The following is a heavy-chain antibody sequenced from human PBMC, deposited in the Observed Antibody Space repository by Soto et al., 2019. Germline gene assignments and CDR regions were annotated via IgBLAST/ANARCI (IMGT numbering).Heavy chain of an antibody. J-gene: IGHJ4*02. CDR2: INHSGST. D-gene: IGHD3-10*01. Sequence: SETLSLTCAVYGGSFSGYYWSWIRQPPGKGLEWIGEINHSGSTNYNPSLKSRVTISVDTSKNQFSLKLSSVTAADTAVYYCVSISWFGELPPDESLDYFDYWGQGTLVTVSS. CDR1: GGSFSGYY. V-gene: IGHV4-34*01. CDR3: VSISWFGELPPDESLDYFDY.